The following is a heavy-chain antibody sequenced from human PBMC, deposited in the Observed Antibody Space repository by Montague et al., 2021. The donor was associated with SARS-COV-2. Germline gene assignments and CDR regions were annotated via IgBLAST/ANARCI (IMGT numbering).Heavy chain of an antibody. CDR3: ARQLPSYCATNKYYPYYFDG. D-gene: IGHD2-8*01. V-gene: IGHV4-39*01. J-gene: IGHJ4*02. CDR1: GGSISSPDYY. CDR2: ISYTGRT. Sequence: SEILSLTCTVSGGSISSPDYYWGWIRQSPGKGLEWIGSISYTGRTYYNPSLRSRVSFSMDTSKNHFSLSLSSVTVADTAVYFCARQLPSYCATNKYYPYYFDGWGQGALVTVSS.